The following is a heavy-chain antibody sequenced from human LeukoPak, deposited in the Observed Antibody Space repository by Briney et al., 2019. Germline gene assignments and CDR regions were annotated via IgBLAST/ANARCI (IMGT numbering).Heavy chain of an antibody. Sequence: GGSLSLSCAASGVTFARYAMYWVRRAAGKGLGWVSGMCGSGGIAHDAEFVKGRLTISRDHSKNTVYLQMDSLRVEATAIYYCAKTTTGYSSGGYPAWGIDYWGQGTLVTVSS. D-gene: IGHD2-15*01. J-gene: IGHJ4*02. CDR3: AKTTTGYSSGGYPAWGIDY. CDR1: GVTFARYA. V-gene: IGHV3-23*01. CDR2: MCGSGGIA.